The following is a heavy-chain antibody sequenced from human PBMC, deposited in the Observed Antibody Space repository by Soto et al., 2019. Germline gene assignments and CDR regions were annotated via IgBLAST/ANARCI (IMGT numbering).Heavy chain of an antibody. Sequence: PSQTLSLTCAISGDSVSRNSAAWNWIRQSPSRGLEWLGRTYYRSKWYNDYAVYVKSRISINPDTSKNQFSLQLNSVTPEDTAVYYCARESPYYDSSGYFSQFYGMDVWGQGTTVTVYS. CDR3: ARESPYYDSSGYFSQFYGMDV. D-gene: IGHD3-22*01. CDR2: TYYRSKWYN. CDR1: GDSVSRNSAA. J-gene: IGHJ6*02. V-gene: IGHV6-1*01.